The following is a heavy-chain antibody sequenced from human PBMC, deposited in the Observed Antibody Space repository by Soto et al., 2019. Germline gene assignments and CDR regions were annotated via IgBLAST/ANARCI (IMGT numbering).Heavy chain of an antibody. D-gene: IGHD6-13*01. CDR2: ISSSSSYI. CDR3: AAAEGGRSGVYYYYGMDV. J-gene: IGHJ6*02. Sequence: EVQLVESGGGLVKPGGSLRRSCAASGFTFSSYSMNWVRQAPGKGLEWVSSISSSSSYIYYADSVKGRFTISRDNAKNSLYLQMNSLRAEDTAVYYCAAAEGGRSGVYYYYGMDVWGQGTTVTVSS. CDR1: GFTFSSYS. V-gene: IGHV3-21*01.